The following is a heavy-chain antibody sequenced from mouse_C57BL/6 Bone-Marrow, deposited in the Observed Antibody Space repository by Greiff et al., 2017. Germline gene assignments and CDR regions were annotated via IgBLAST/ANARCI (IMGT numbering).Heavy chain of an antibody. CDR2: IDPEDGET. J-gene: IGHJ4*01. CDR3: ARKGYYGSSYAMDY. CDR1: GFTIKDYY. V-gene: IGHV14-2*01. Sequence: EVQLQQSGAELVKPGASVKLSCTASGFTIKDYYMHWVKQRTEQGLAWIGRIDPEDGETKYAPQFQGKATITADTSSNTAYLQLSSLTSEDTAVNYCARKGYYGSSYAMDYWGQGTSVTVSS. D-gene: IGHD1-1*01.